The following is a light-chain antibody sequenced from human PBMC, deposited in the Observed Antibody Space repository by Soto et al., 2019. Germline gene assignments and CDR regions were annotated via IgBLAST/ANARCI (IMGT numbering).Light chain of an antibody. J-gene: IGLJ2*01. Sequence: QAVVTQEPSLTVSPGGTVTLTCGSSTGAVTSAHYPYWFQQKPGQAPRTLIHDTFNKHSWTPARFSGSLLGGQAALTLSGAQPEDEADYYCLLVYSGVVVFGGGTQLTVL. CDR2: DTF. CDR1: TGAVTSAHY. CDR3: LLVYSGVVV. V-gene: IGLV7-46*01.